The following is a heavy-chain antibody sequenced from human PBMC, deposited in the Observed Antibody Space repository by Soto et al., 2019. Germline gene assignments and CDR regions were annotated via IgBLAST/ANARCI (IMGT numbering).Heavy chain of an antibody. V-gene: IGHV4-39*01. CDR1: GGSISSSSYY. D-gene: IGHD5-18*01. CDR2: IFYSGST. Sequence: SETLSLTCTVSGGSISSSSYYWGWSRQPPGKGHEWIGSIFYSGSTYYNPSLKSRVTISVDTSKNQFSLKLSSVTAADTAVYYCACIFSGGYGYGFYYYGMDVWGQGTTVTVSS. CDR3: ACIFSGGYGYGFYYYGMDV. J-gene: IGHJ6*02.